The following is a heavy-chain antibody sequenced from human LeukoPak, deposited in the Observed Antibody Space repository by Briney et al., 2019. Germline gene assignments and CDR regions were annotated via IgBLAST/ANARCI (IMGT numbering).Heavy chain of an antibody. Sequence: TGGSLRLSCAASGFTFSSYGMSWVRQAPGKGLEWVSAISGSGGSTKHADSVKGRFTISRDNSKNTLYLQMNSLRAEDTAVYYCAKIGRYYDFWTGFYEEEVDYMDVWGKGTTVTVSS. CDR1: GFTFSSYG. V-gene: IGHV3-23*01. J-gene: IGHJ6*03. D-gene: IGHD3-3*01. CDR2: ISGSGGST. CDR3: AKIGRYYDFWTGFYEEEVDYMDV.